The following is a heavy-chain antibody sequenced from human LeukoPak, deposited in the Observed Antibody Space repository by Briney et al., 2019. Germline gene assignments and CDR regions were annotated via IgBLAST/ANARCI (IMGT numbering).Heavy chain of an antibody. CDR3: ARRRVGYAFDI. V-gene: IGHV4-39*01. D-gene: IGHD3-10*01. J-gene: IGHJ3*02. CDR1: GGSISSSSYY. Sequence: SETLSLTCTVSGGSISSSSYYWGWIRRPPGKGLEWIGSIYYSGSTYYNPSLKSRVTISVDTSKNQFSLKLSSVTAADTAVYCCARRRVGYAFDIWGQGTMVTVSS. CDR2: IYYSGST.